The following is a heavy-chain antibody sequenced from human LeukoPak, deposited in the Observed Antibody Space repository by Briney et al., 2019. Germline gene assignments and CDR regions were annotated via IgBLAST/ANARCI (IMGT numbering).Heavy chain of an antibody. CDR1: GGSISSYY. CDR2: IYYSGST. J-gene: IGHJ3*02. Sequence: PSETLSLTCTVSGGSISSYYWSWIRQPPGKGLEWIGYIYYSGSTNYNPSLKSRVTISVDTSKNQFSLKLSSVTAADTAVYYCARQWGGDAFDIWGQGTMVTVSS. V-gene: IGHV4-59*08. CDR3: ARQWGGDAFDI. D-gene: IGHD3-16*01.